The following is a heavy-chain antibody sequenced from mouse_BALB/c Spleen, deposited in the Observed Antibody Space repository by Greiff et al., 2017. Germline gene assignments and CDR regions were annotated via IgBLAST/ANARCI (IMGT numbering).Heavy chain of an antibody. CDR2: ISYDGSN. CDR3: ARGGDYYYAMDY. J-gene: IGHJ4*01. V-gene: IGHV3-6*02. D-gene: IGHD2-4*01. Sequence: EVKLMESGPGLVKPSQSLSLTCSVTGYSITSGYYWNWIRQFPGNKLEWMGYISYDGSNNYNPSLKNRISITRDTSKNQFFLKLNSVTTEDTATYYCARGGDYYYAMDYWGQGTSVTVSS. CDR1: GYSITSGYY.